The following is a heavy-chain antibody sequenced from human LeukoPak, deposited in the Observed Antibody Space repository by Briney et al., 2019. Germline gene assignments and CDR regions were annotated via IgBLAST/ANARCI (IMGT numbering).Heavy chain of an antibody. V-gene: IGHV4-61*02. J-gene: IGHJ6*03. CDR2: IYTSGST. Sequence: SQTLPLTCTVSGGSISSGSYYWSWIRQPAGKGLEWIGRIYTSGSTNYNPSLKSRVTISDTSKNQFSLKLSSVTAADTAVYYCARSGRGPSYYYYYMDVWGKGTTVTVSS. CDR1: GGSISSGSYY. CDR3: ARSGRGPSYYYYYMDV.